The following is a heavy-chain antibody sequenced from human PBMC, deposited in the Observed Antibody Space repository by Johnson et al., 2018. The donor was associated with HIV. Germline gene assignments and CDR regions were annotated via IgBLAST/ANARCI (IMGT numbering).Heavy chain of an antibody. Sequence: QVQLVESGGGVVQPGRSLRLSCAASGFTFSSYGMHWVRQAPGKGLEWVAVISYDGSNKYYADSVKGRFTISRDNSKNTLYLQRNSLRVEDTAVYYCAKCGDADAFDIWGQGTMVTVSS. CDR3: AKCGDADAFDI. CDR1: GFTFSSYG. V-gene: IGHV3-30*18. D-gene: IGHD3-10*01. J-gene: IGHJ3*02. CDR2: ISYDGSNK.